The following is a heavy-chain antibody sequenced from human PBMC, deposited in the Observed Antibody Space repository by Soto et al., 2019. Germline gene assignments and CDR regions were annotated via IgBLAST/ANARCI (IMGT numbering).Heavy chain of an antibody. J-gene: IGHJ6*02. D-gene: IGHD2-15*01. Sequence: SETLSLTCTVSGGSISSSSYYWGWIRQPPGKGLEWIGSIYYSGSTYYNPSLKSRVTISVDTSKNQFSLKLSSVTAADTAVYYCARERYCVCFCTRGYHYLMAFCCQGTMVTVSS. V-gene: IGHV4-39*02. CDR2: IYYSGST. CDR3: ARERYCVCFCTRGYHYLMAF. CDR1: GGSISSSSYY.